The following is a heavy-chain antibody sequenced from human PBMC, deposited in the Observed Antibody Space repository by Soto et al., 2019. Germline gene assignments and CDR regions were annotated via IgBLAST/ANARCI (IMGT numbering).Heavy chain of an antibody. J-gene: IGHJ4*02. CDR3: ARDPACRGYSSGHIFDY. D-gene: IGHD6-19*01. CDR1: GFTFSSYA. Sequence: KLSCAASGFTFSSYAMHWVRQAPGKGLEWVAVISYDGSNKYYADSVKIRFTISRDNSKNTLYLQMNTLRAEDTAVYYRARDPACRGYSSGHIFDYWGQGALVTVSS. V-gene: IGHV3-30-3*01. CDR2: ISYDGSNK.